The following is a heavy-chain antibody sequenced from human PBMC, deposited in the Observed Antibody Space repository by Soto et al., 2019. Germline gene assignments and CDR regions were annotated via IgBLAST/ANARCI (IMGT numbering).Heavy chain of an antibody. CDR1: GFTFDDYG. V-gene: IGHV3-20*04. CDR3: AFLPGAYSYGRRSAS. Sequence: GWALRLSCAASGFTFDDYGTSWVRQAPGKGLEWVSGINWNGGSTGYADSVKGRFTISRDNAKNSLYLQMNSLRAEDTALYYCAFLPGAYSYGRRSASWGQGT. J-gene: IGHJ5*02. D-gene: IGHD5-18*01. CDR2: INWNGGST.